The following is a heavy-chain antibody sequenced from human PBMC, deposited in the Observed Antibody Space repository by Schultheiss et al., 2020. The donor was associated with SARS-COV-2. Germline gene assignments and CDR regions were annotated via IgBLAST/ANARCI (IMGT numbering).Heavy chain of an antibody. CDR2: IIPIFGTA. J-gene: IGHJ5*02. CDR3: ASSRSITIFGVVLSWFDP. D-gene: IGHD3-3*01. CDR1: GGTFSSYA. V-gene: IGHV1-69*13. Sequence: SVKVSCKASGGTFSSYAFSWVRQAPGQGLEWMGGIIPIFGTANYAQKFQGRITITADESTSTAYMELSSLRSEDTAVYYCASSRSITIFGVVLSWFDPWGQGTLVTVSS.